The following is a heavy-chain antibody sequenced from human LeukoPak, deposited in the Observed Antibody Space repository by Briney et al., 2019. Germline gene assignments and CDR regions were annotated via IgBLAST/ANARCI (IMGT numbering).Heavy chain of an antibody. J-gene: IGHJ4*02. CDR3: ARDAAVSDY. Sequence: GGSLRLSCTGSGFTFSTYWMGWVRQAPGKGLEWVANINQDGSEKYYVDSVKGRFTISRDNAKNSLYLQMNSLRAEDTAVYYCARDAAVSDYWGQGTLVTVSS. V-gene: IGHV3-7*01. D-gene: IGHD6-25*01. CDR2: INQDGSEK. CDR1: GFTFSTYW.